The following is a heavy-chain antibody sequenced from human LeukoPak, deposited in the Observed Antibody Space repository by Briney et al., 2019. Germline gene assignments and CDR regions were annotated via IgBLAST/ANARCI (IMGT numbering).Heavy chain of an antibody. V-gene: IGHV5-51*01. Sequence: GESLKISCKGSGYSFTSYWIGWVRQMPGKGLEWMGIIYPGDSDTRYSPSFQGQVTISADKSISTAYLQWSSLKASDTAMYYCARGTALYCSSTSCYVADYGGQGTLVTVSS. J-gene: IGHJ4*02. CDR1: GYSFTSYW. CDR2: IYPGDSDT. CDR3: ARGTALYCSSTSCYVADY. D-gene: IGHD2-2*01.